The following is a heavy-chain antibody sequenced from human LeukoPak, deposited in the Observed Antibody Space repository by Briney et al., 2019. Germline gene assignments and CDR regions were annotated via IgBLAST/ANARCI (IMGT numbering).Heavy chain of an antibody. D-gene: IGHD4-23*01. CDR1: GFTFTSYW. Sequence: GGSLRLSCAASGFTFTSYWMNWVRQAPGKGLVWVSRIASDGSSTTYADSVKGRFSISRDNAKNTLYLQMNSLRVEDTAVYYCARGRPHGNDYWGQGTLVTVSS. J-gene: IGHJ4*02. CDR2: IASDGSST. V-gene: IGHV3-74*01. CDR3: ARGRPHGNDY.